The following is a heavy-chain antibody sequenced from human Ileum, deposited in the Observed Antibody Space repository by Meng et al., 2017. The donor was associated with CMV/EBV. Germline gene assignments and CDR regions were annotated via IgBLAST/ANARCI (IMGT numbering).Heavy chain of an antibody. V-gene: IGHV3-30-3*01. J-gene: IGHJ4*02. CDR3: ARENDYNNYFDY. CDR2: ISYDGDNK. Sequence: GESLKISCAVSGFTFRNYPMHWVRQAPGKGLEWVAGISYDGDNKYHIDSVRGRFTISRDNSKNVLFLQMNGLRGDDTAIYYCARENDYNNYFDYCGRGTQVTVSS. CDR1: GFTFRNYP. D-gene: IGHD4-11*01.